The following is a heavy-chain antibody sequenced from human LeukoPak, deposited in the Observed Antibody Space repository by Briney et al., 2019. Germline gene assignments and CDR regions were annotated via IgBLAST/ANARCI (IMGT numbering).Heavy chain of an antibody. Sequence: GGSLRLSCAASGFTFNTYGMSWVRQAPGKGLEWVSAISGSAGSTYYADSVKGRFTISRDNSKNTLYLQMKTLRSEDTAVYYCGYYNSGSYSTPDSWGQGTQVTVSS. J-gene: IGHJ5*01. CDR2: ISGSAGST. V-gene: IGHV3-23*01. CDR1: GFTFNTYG. D-gene: IGHD3-10*01. CDR3: GYYNSGSYSTPDS.